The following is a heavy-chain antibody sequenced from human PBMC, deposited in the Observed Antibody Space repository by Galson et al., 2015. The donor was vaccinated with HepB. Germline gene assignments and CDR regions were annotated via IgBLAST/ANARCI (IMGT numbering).Heavy chain of an antibody. V-gene: IGHV6-1*01. CDR2: TYYRSKWYN. Sequence: CAISGDSVSSNSAAWNRIRQSPSRGLEWLGRTYYRSKWYNDYAVPVKRRITINPDTSKNQFSLRLSSVTAADTAVYYCASTLVVPAGIAYYYYGMDVWGQGTTVTVSS. J-gene: IGHJ6*02. CDR1: GDSVSSNSAA. CDR3: ASTLVVPAGIAYYYYGMDV. D-gene: IGHD2-2*01.